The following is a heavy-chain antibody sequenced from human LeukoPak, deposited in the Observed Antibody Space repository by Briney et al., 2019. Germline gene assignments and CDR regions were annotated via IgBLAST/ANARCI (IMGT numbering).Heavy chain of an antibody. D-gene: IGHD3-16*01. Sequence: GASVKVSCKASGYTFTGYYIHWVRQAPGQGLEWMGCINPNSGATNYAQKFQGRVTMTRDTSISTAYMELSGLRSDDTAVYYCASLRLIDYWGQGTLVTVSS. V-gene: IGHV1-2*02. CDR2: INPNSGAT. J-gene: IGHJ4*02. CDR3: ASLRLIDY. CDR1: GYTFTGYY.